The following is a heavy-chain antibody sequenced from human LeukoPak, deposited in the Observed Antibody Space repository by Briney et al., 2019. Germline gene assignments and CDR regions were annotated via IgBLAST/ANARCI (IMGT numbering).Heavy chain of an antibody. J-gene: IGHJ6*03. V-gene: IGHV3-23*01. CDR1: EFSISHYA. Sequence: PGGSLRLSCTASEFSISHYAMSWVRQAPGKGLEWVSADTSSTTSTYYASSVRGRFTISRYNSMNTLYLQMNSLRADDTAVYYCSKAPLGACAGAVCYYLDVWGKGTTVIVSS. CDR2: DTSSTTST. D-gene: IGHD2-8*02. CDR3: SKAPLGACAGAVCYYLDV.